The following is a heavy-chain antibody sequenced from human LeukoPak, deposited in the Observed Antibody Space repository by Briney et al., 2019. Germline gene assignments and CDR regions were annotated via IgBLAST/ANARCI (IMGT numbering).Heavy chain of an antibody. D-gene: IGHD5-18*01. V-gene: IGHV1-69*05. CDR2: IIPIFGTA. CDR3: ARGQSGYSYGYYYYYMDV. CDR1: GGTFSSYA. J-gene: IGHJ6*03. Sequence: GASVKVSCKASGGTFSSYAISWVRQAPGQGLEWMGGIIPIFGTANYAQKFQGRVTITTDESTSTAYMELRSLRSDDTAVYYCARGQSGYSYGYYYYYMDVWGKGTTVTVSS.